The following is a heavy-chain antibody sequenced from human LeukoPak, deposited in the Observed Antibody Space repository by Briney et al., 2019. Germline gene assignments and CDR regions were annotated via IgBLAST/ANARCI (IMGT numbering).Heavy chain of an antibody. D-gene: IGHD2/OR15-2a*01. J-gene: IGHJ6*02. CDR1: GGTFSSYA. Sequence: SVTVSCTASGGTFSSYAISWVRQAPGQGLEWMGGIIPIFGTANYAQKFQGRVTITADESTSTAYMELSSLRSEDTAVYYCARGPQYSIIVGDYYYGMDVWGQGTTVTVSS. CDR2: IIPIFGTA. CDR3: ARGPQYSIIVGDYYYGMDV. V-gene: IGHV1-69*13.